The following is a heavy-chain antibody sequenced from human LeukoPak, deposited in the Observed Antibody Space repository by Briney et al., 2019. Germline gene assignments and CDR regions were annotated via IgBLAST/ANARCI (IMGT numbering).Heavy chain of an antibody. CDR3: ARDIRYDYVWGSYRSDSAFDI. CDR2: IYYSGST. V-gene: IGHV4-59*01. Sequence: SETVSLTCTVSGGSISSYYWSWIRQPPGKGLEWIGYIYYSGSTNYNPSLKSRVTISVDTSKNQFSLKLSSVTAADTAVYYCARDIRYDYVWGSYRSDSAFDIWGQGTMVTVSS. J-gene: IGHJ3*02. D-gene: IGHD3-16*02. CDR1: GGSISSYY.